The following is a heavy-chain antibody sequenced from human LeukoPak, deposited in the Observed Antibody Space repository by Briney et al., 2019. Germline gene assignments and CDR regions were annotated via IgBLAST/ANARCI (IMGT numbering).Heavy chain of an antibody. Sequence: GGSLRLSCAASGFTFSSYSMNWVRQAPGKGLEWVSYISSSSSTIYYADSVKGRFTISRDNSKNTLYLQMNSLRAEDTAVYYCARAKGAVVGLFDYWGQGTLVTVSS. V-gene: IGHV3-48*01. D-gene: IGHD6-19*01. CDR3: ARAKGAVVGLFDY. CDR1: GFTFSSYS. J-gene: IGHJ4*02. CDR2: ISSSSSTI.